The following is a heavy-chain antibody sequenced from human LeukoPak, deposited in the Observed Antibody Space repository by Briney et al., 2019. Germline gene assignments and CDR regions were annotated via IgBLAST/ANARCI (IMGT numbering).Heavy chain of an antibody. Sequence: SVKVSCKAPGGTFSSYAISWVRQAPGQGLEWMGGIIPIFGTANYAQKFQGRVTITADKSTSTAYMELSSLRSEDTAVYYCARSGTGAPLDYWGQGTLVTVSS. CDR2: IIPIFGTA. CDR3: ARSGTGAPLDY. J-gene: IGHJ4*02. V-gene: IGHV1-69*06. CDR1: GGTFSSYA. D-gene: IGHD6-13*01.